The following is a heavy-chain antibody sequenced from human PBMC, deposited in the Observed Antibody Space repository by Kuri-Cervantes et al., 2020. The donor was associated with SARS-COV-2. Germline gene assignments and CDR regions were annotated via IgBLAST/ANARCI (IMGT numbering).Heavy chain of an antibody. Sequence: SETLSLTCTFSGDSISRSTYYWSWIRQPPGKGLEWIGYIYHSGSTYYNPSLKSRVTISVDRSKNQFSLKLSSVTAADTAVYYCARVGYSSGRHDYWGQGTLVTVSS. CDR1: GDSISRSTYY. D-gene: IGHD5-18*01. CDR3: ARVGYSSGRHDY. J-gene: IGHJ4*02. V-gene: IGHV4-30-2*01. CDR2: IYHSGST.